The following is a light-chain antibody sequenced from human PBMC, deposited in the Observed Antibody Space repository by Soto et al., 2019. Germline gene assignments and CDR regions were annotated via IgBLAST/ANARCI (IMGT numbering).Light chain of an antibody. CDR1: QSVSSN. V-gene: IGKV3-15*01. J-gene: IGKJ3*01. Sequence: EIVMTQSPATLSVSPGERATLSCRASQSVSSNLAWYQQKPGQAPRLLIYGASTRATGIPARFSGSGSGTEFTLTISSVHSEDFAVYYCQQAGTFGPGTKVDIK. CDR3: QQAGT. CDR2: GAS.